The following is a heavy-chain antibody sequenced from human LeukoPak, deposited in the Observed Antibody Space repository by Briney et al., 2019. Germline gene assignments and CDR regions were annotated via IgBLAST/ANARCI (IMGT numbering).Heavy chain of an antibody. J-gene: IGHJ4*02. CDR3: ARGSIVGARGLGDY. V-gene: IGHV3-30*03. CDR1: GFTFSSYG. Sequence: GGSLRLSCAASGFTFSSYGVHWVRQAPGKGLEWVAVISYEGSNKYFADSVKGRFTISRDNSKNTLYLQMNSLRPEDTAVYYCARGSIVGARGLGDYWGQGTLVTVSS. CDR2: ISYEGSNK. D-gene: IGHD1-26*01.